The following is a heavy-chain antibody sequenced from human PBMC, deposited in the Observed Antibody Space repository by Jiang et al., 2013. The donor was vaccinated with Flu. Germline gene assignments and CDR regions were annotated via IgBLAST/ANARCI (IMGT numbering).Heavy chain of an antibody. V-gene: IGHV5-51*01. CDR2: IYPGDSDT. J-gene: IGHJ6*02. CDR1: GYSFTSYW. CDR3: ARSIAARPDFYYYGMDV. Sequence: GAEVKKPGESLKISCKGSGYSFTSYWIGWVRQMPGKGLEWMGIIYPGDSDTRYSPSFQGQVTISADKSISTAYLQWSSLKASDTAMYYCARSIAARPDFYYYGMDVWGQGTTVTVSS. D-gene: IGHD6-6*01.